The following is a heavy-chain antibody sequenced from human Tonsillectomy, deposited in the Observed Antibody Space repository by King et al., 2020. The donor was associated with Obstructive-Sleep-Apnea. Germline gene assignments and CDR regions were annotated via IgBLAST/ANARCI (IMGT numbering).Heavy chain of an antibody. D-gene: IGHD5-12*01. CDR2: IFYSGNT. CDR1: GGSIRSPGDY. Sequence: QLQESGPGLMKPSQTLSLTCTVSGGSIRSPGDYWSWTRQHPEKGLEWIGYIFYSGNTYFNPSFKSRSFISPDTPNQQFFLKLSSVTAADTAVYYCARLVASTRAFDIWGQGTTVTVSS. CDR3: ARLVASTRAFDI. V-gene: IGHV4-31*03. J-gene: IGHJ3*02.